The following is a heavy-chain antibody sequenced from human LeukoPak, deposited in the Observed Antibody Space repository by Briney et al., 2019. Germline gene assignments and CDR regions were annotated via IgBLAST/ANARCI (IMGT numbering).Heavy chain of an antibody. CDR3: ARGKYSSSWYPYYYYYMDV. J-gene: IGHJ6*03. CDR2: IIPIFGTA. Sequence: SVKVSCKASGGTFSSYAISWVRQAPGQGLEWMGGIIPIFGTANYAQKFQGRVTITTDESTGTAYMELSSLRSEDTAVYYCARGKYSSSWYPYYYYYMDVWGKGTTVTVSS. V-gene: IGHV1-69*05. D-gene: IGHD6-13*01. CDR1: GGTFSSYA.